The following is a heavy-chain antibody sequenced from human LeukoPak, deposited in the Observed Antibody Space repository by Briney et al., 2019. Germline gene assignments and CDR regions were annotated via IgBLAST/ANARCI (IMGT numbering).Heavy chain of an antibody. D-gene: IGHD3-22*01. Sequence: GGSLRLSCAASGFTVSSNYMSWVRQAPGKGLEWVSYISSSGSTIYYADSVKGRFTISRDNAKNPLYLQMNSLRAEDTAVYYCARDLWYYYDSSGSIGYWGQGTLVTVSS. J-gene: IGHJ4*02. V-gene: IGHV3-11*04. CDR2: ISSSGSTI. CDR3: ARDLWYYYDSSGSIGY. CDR1: GFTVSSNY.